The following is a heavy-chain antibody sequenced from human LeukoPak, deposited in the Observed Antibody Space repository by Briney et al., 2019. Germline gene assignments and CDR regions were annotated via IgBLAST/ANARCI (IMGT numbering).Heavy chain of an antibody. CDR2: IYTSGST. J-gene: IGHJ6*02. V-gene: IGHV4-4*07. CDR1: GGSISSYY. D-gene: IGHD5-18*01. CDR3: ARDGAGGYSYGYFLDYYYYYGMDV. Sequence: SETLSLTCTVSGGSISSYYWSWIRQPAGKGLEWIGRIYTSGSTNYNPSLKSRVTMSVDTSKNQFSLKLSSVTAADTAVYYCARDGAGGYSYGYFLDYYYYYGMDVWGQGTTVTVSS.